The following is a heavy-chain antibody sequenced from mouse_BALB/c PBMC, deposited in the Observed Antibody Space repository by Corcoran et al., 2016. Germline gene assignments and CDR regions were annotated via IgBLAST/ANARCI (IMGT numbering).Heavy chain of an antibody. CDR3: ARGALLRYFDY. CDR1: GYSFTGYY. Sequence: EVQLQQSGPELVKPGASAKISCKASGYSFTGYYMHWVKQIHVKSLEWIGRINPYNGATSYNQNFKDKASLTVDKYSSTAYMELHSLTSEDSAVYYCARGALLRYFDYWGQGTTLTVSS. J-gene: IGHJ2*01. CDR2: INPYNGAT. D-gene: IGHD1-1*01. V-gene: IGHV1-26*01.